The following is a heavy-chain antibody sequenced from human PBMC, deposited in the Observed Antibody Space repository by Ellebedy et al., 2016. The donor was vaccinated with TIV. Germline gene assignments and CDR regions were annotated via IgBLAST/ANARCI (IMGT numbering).Heavy chain of an antibody. CDR1: GFTFSRYW. Sequence: GGSLRLSCAASGFTFSRYWMSWVRQAPGKGLEWVANIKEDGSEKYYVDSVKGRFTISRDNAKNSLYLQMDSLRAEDTAVYYCARDSGYHYYGMDVWGQGTTVIVSS. J-gene: IGHJ6*02. V-gene: IGHV3-7*01. CDR3: ARDSGYHYYGMDV. CDR2: IKEDGSEK.